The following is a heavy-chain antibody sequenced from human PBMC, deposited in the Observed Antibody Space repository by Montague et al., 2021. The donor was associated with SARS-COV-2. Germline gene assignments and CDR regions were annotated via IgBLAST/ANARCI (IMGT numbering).Heavy chain of an antibody. Sequence: SETLSLTCSVSGGSLSSFYWSWIRQPPGKELEYIGYIHYSGSTNFSPSLNSRVSISLDTSKNQFSLNLRSVTTADTAVYYCARVAELDVLGVYYYGLDVWGQGTTVTVSS. D-gene: IGHD3-9*01. CDR3: ARVAELDVLGVYYYGLDV. J-gene: IGHJ6*02. CDR2: IHYSGST. CDR1: GGSLSSFY. V-gene: IGHV4-59*01.